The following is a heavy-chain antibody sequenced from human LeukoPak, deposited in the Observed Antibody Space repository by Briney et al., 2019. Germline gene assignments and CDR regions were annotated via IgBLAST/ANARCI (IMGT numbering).Heavy chain of an antibody. Sequence: GGSRRLSCAASGFTFSSYWMHWVRQAPGKGLVWVSRISSDGSSTDYADSVKGRFTISRDNAKNTLYLQMNSLRAEDTAVYYCAKAFGSSWYPFDYWGQGYLVTVSS. J-gene: IGHJ4*02. CDR3: AKAFGSSWYPFDY. CDR2: ISSDGSST. D-gene: IGHD6-13*01. V-gene: IGHV3-74*01. CDR1: GFTFSSYW.